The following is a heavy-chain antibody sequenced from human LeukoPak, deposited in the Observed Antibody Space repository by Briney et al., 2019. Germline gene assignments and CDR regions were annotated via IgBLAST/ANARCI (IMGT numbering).Heavy chain of an antibody. CDR1: GGSISSYY. D-gene: IGHD2-15*01. V-gene: IGHV4-34*01. Sequence: SETLSLTCTVSGGSISSYYWSWIRQPPGKGLEWIGEINHSGSTNYNPSLKSRVTIPVDTSKNQFSLKLSSVTAADTAVYYCARTTEGYCRGRSCYSYYYYMDVWGKGTTVTVSS. CDR3: ARTTEGYCRGRSCYSYYYYMDV. J-gene: IGHJ6*03. CDR2: INHSGST.